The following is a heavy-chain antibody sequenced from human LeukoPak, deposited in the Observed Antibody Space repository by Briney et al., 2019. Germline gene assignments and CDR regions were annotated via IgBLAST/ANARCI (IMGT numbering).Heavy chain of an antibody. J-gene: IGHJ5*02. V-gene: IGHV3-30*02. CDR2: IRYDGSNK. Sequence: PGGSLRLSCAASGFTFSSYGMHWVRQAPGKGLEWVAFIRYDGSNKYYADSVKGRFTISRDNSKNTLYLQMNSLRAEDTAVYYCAREWVEQQLARPGWFDPWGQGTLVTVSS. D-gene: IGHD6-13*01. CDR1: GFTFSSYG. CDR3: AREWVEQQLARPGWFDP.